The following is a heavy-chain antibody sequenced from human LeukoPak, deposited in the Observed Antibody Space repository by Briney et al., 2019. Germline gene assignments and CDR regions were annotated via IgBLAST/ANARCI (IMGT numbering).Heavy chain of an antibody. Sequence: GGSLRLSCAASGFTFSSYWMNWARQAPGKGLEWVASINHNGNVNYYVDSVEGRFTISRDNAKNSLYLQMSNLRAEDTAVYFCARGGGLDVWGQGATVTVSS. CDR3: ARGGGLDV. CDR1: GFTFSSYW. CDR2: INHNGNVN. J-gene: IGHJ6*02. V-gene: IGHV3-7*03. D-gene: IGHD3-16*01.